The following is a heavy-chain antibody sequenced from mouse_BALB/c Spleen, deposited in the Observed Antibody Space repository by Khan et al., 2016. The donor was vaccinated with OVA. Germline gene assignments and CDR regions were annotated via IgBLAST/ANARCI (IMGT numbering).Heavy chain of an antibody. CDR3: ARRNGNYDYAMDY. D-gene: IGHD2-1*01. Sequence: EVKLLESGPGLVKPSQSLSLTCSVTGYSITSGYYWNWIRQFPGNKLEWMAYISYDGSNNYNPSLKNRISITRDTSKHQFFLKLNSVTTEDTATYDCARRNGNYDYAMDYWGQGTSVTVSA. J-gene: IGHJ4*01. V-gene: IGHV3-6*02. CDR1: GYSITSGYY. CDR2: ISYDGSN.